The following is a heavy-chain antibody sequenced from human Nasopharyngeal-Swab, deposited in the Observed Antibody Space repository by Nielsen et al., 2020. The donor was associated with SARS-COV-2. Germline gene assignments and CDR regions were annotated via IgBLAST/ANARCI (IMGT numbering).Heavy chain of an antibody. Sequence: KVSCKASGYNFATYWIGWVRQMPGEGLRCMGLIYPGDSDTRYSPSLQGQVTISADRSITTAYLQWSSLKASDTAMYYCARLPMRAASGRGAFDIWGQGTMVTVSS. CDR3: ARLPMRAASGRGAFDI. D-gene: IGHD6-13*01. CDR2: IYPGDSDT. CDR1: GYNFATYW. J-gene: IGHJ3*02. V-gene: IGHV5-51*01.